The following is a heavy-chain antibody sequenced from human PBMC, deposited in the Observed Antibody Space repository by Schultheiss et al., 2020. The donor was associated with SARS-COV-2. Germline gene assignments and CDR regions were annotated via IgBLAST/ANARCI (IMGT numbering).Heavy chain of an antibody. CDR3: ARPVGYYYDSSGYYGGFDY. V-gene: IGHV4-34*01. Sequence: SETLSLTCAVYGGSFSGYYWSWIRQPPGKGLEWIGEINDSGSTNYNPSLKSRVTISLDTSKNQFSLKLSSVTAADTAVYYCARPVGYYYDSSGYYGGFDYWGQGTLVTVSS. J-gene: IGHJ4*02. CDR2: INDSGST. CDR1: GGSFSGYY. D-gene: IGHD3-22*01.